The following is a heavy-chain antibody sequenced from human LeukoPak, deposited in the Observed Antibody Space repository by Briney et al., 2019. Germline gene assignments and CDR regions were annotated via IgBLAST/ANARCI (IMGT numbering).Heavy chain of an antibody. CDR3: ARGLADYYYYYMDV. Sequence: GRSLRLSCAASGFTFSSYGMHWVRQAPGKGLEWVANIKQDGSEKYYVDSVKGRFTISRDNAKNSLYLQMNSLRAEDTAVYYCARGLADYYYYYMDVWGKGTTVTVSS. CDR2: IKQDGSEK. J-gene: IGHJ6*03. CDR1: GFTFSSYG. D-gene: IGHD6-19*01. V-gene: IGHV3-7*01.